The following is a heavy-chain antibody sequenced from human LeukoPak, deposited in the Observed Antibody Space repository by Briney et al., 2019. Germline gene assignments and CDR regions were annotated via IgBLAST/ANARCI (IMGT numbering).Heavy chain of an antibody. CDR1: GYTFTSYD. D-gene: IGHD2-2*01. CDR2: MNPNSGNT. Sequence: ASVKVSCKASGYTFTSYDINWVRQATGQWLEWMGWMNPNSGNTGYAQKFQGRVTMTRNTSISTAYMELSSLRSEDTAVYYCARGAGRRYCSSTSCCFDYWGQGTLVTVSS. V-gene: IGHV1-8*01. CDR3: ARGAGRRYCSSTSCCFDY. J-gene: IGHJ4*02.